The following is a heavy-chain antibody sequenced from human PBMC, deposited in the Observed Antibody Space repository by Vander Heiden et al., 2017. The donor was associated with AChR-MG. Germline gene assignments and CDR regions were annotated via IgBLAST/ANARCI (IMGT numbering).Heavy chain of an antibody. CDR2: ISSSGSTI. CDR1: GFTFSSYE. V-gene: IGHV3-48*03. D-gene: IGHD3-22*01. Sequence: EVPLVESGGGLVQPGGSLRLSCAAPGFTFSSYEMNWVRRAPGKGLEWVSYISSSGSTIYYADSVKGRFTISRDNAKNSLYLQMNSLRAEDTAVYYCARGGYYDSRLGYWGQGTLVTVSS. CDR3: ARGGYYDSRLGY. J-gene: IGHJ4*02.